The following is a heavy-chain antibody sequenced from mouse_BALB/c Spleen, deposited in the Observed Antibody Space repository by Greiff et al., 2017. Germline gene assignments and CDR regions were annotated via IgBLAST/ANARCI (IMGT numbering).Heavy chain of an antibody. V-gene: IGHV5-6-5*01. CDR2: ISSGGST. J-gene: IGHJ4*01. CDR3: ARAGDYYGYYAMDY. CDR1: GFTFSSYA. Sequence: EVNVVESGGGLVKPGGSLKLSCAASGFTFSSYAMSWVRQTPEKRLEWVASISSGGSTYYPDSVKGRFTISRDNARNILYLQMSSLRSEDTAMYYCARAGDYYGYYAMDYWGQGTSVTVSS. D-gene: IGHD1-2*01.